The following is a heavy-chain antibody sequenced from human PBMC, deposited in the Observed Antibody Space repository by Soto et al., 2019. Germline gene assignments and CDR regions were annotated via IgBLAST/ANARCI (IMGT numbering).Heavy chain of an antibody. CDR3: ARVVVVTAEGKYYYYGMDV. D-gene: IGHD2-21*02. CDR1: GYTFTSYG. Sequence: QVQLVQSGAEVKKPGASVKVSCKASGYTFTSYGISWVRQAPGQGLEWMGWISAYNGNTNYTQKLQGRVTMTTDTSTSTAYMELRSLRSDDTAVYYCARVVVVTAEGKYYYYGMDVWGQGTTVTVSS. J-gene: IGHJ6*02. CDR2: ISAYNGNT. V-gene: IGHV1-18*01.